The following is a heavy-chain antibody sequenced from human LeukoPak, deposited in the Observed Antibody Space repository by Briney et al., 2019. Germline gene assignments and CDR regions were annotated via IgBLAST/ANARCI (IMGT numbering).Heavy chain of an antibody. CDR3: AKDAIGQYRPYYFDC. V-gene: IGHV3-23*01. J-gene: IGHJ4*02. CDR1: GFTFSSFA. D-gene: IGHD3-16*02. Sequence: PGGSLRLSCAASGFTFSSFAMSWVRQAPGKGLEWVSSISGSGESTYYADYVKGRFTVSRDNSKNTVNLQLSSLRAEDTAVYYCAKDAIGQYRPYYFDCWGQGTLVTVSS. CDR2: ISGSGEST.